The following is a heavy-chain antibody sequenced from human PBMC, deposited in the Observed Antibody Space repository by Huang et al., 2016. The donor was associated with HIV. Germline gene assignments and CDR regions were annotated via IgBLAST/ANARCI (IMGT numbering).Heavy chain of an antibody. Sequence: QVQMVQSGAEVKKPGASVKVSCKVSGYTFKSYGITWVRQVPGQGVEWMGWISTYNCNTNYAQKLQGRVTMTTDTSTSTAYMERRRLRSNDTAVYYCARQGFGRKDAFDIWGQGTMVTVS. CDR2: ISTYNCNT. CDR3: ARQGFGRKDAFDI. D-gene: IGHD3-10*01. J-gene: IGHJ3*02. CDR1: GYTFKSYG. V-gene: IGHV1-18*01.